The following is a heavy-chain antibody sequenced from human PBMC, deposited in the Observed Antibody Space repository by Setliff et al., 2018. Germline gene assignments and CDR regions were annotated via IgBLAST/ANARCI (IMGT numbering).Heavy chain of an antibody. CDR3: ARGGVAAAGRKGVFEY. CDR2: INTGGGSA. CDR1: GYTFNDYG. J-gene: IGHJ4*02. Sequence: GASVKVSCKTSGYTFNDYGIAWVRQAPGQGLEWMGTINTGGGSASLVDQFQGRVTMTRDTSTGTIYLELNSLTSDDTAVYYCARGGVAAAGRKGVFEYWGQGTLVTVSS. V-gene: IGHV1-46*02. D-gene: IGHD6-13*01.